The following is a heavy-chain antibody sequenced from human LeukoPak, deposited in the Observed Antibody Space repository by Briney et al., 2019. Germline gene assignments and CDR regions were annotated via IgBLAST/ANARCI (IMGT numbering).Heavy chain of an antibody. V-gene: IGHV3-9*01. J-gene: IGHJ5*02. CDR1: GFTFDDYA. CDR2: ISWNSGSI. Sequence: GGSLRLSCAASGFTFDDYAMHWVRQAPGKGLEWVSGISWNSGSIGYADSVKGRVTISRDNAKNSLYLQMNSLRAEDTAVYYCARSYYYGSESHNWFDPWGQGTLVTVSS. CDR3: ARSYYYGSESHNWFDP. D-gene: IGHD3-10*01.